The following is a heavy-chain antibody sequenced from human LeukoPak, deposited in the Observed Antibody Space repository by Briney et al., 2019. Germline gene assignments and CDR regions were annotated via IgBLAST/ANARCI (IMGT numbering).Heavy chain of an antibody. D-gene: IGHD4-17*01. CDR1: GFTFSSYA. CDR3: ARGPVTTFGY. J-gene: IGHJ4*02. Sequence: GGSLRLPCAASGFTFSSYAMNWVRQAPGKGLEWVSGISGSGGGTYYADSVKGRFTISRDNSKNTLYLQMNSLRAEDTAVYYCARGPVTTFGYWGQGTLVTVSS. V-gene: IGHV3-23*01. CDR2: ISGSGGGT.